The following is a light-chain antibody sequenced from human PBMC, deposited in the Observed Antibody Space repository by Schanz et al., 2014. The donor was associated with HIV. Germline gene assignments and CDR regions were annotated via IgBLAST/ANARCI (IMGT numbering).Light chain of an antibody. CDR2: ASS. CDR3: QQYYSYPRT. CDR1: QDISSY. J-gene: IGKJ1*01. Sequence: AIRMTQSPSSFSASTGDRVNIPCRASQDISSYLAWYQQKPGKAPDLLIYASSTLHSGVPSRFSGSGYGTDFTLTINCLQSEDFATYYCQQYYSYPRTFGQGTKGAIK. V-gene: IGKV1-8*01.